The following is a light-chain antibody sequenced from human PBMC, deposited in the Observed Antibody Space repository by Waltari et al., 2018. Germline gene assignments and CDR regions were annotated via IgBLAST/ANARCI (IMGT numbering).Light chain of an antibody. J-gene: IGLJ2*01. Sequence: SYELTQPPSVSVSPGQTASITCSGDKLGDKYACWYQQKPGQSPVLVIYQDSKRPSGFPERFPGSNSGNTATLTISGTQAMDEADYYCQAWDSSTAYFGGGTKLTVL. CDR3: QAWDSSTAY. V-gene: IGLV3-1*01. CDR2: QDS. CDR1: KLGDKY.